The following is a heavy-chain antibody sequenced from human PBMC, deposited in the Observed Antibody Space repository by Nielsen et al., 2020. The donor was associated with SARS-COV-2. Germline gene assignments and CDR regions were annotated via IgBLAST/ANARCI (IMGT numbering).Heavy chain of an antibody. D-gene: IGHD6-19*01. CDR1: GFTFDDYA. V-gene: IGHV3-9*01. CDR3: ARGGRIAVAGTHRY. J-gene: IGHJ4*02. Sequence: SLKISCAASGFTFDDYAMHWVRQAPGKGLEWVSGISWNSGSIGYADSVKGRFTISRDNAKNSLYLQMNSLRSEDTAVYYCARGGRIAVAGTHRYWGQGTLVTVSS. CDR2: ISWNSGSI.